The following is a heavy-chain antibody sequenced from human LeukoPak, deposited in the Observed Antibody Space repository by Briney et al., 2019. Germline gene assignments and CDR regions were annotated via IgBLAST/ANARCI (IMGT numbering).Heavy chain of an antibody. V-gene: IGHV3-23*01. Sequence: QAGGSLRLSCAASGFTFSNYAMSWVRQAPGKGLELVSDISGSGGSTYYADSVKGRFTISRDNSKNTLYLQMNSLRVEDTAIYYCTKDQYSGSYPFDYWGQGTLVTVSS. D-gene: IGHD1-26*01. CDR1: GFTFSNYA. J-gene: IGHJ4*02. CDR3: TKDQYSGSYPFDY. CDR2: ISGSGGST.